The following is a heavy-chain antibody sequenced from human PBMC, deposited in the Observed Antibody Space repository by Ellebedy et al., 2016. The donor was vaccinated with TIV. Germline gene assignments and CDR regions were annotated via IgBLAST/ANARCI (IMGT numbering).Heavy chain of an antibody. V-gene: IGHV4-39*01. Sequence: SETLSLTCTVSGGSISSPNYYWGWIRQPPGKGLEWIGSIYYSGSTNYNPYLKSRVTIFVDTSKNQLSLKLRSVTAADTAVYYCARPEMPLLFDAFHIWGQGTMVTVSS. J-gene: IGHJ3*02. CDR3: ARPEMPLLFDAFHI. CDR1: GGSISSPNYY. D-gene: IGHD2-2*01. CDR2: IYYSGST.